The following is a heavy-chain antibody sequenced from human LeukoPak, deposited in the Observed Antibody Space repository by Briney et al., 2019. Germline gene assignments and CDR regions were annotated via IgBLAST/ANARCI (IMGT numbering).Heavy chain of an antibody. J-gene: IGHJ6*02. D-gene: IGHD2-8*01. V-gene: IGHV3-48*01. CDR1: GFTFSSYS. Sequence: GGSLRLSCAASGFTFSSYSMDWVSQAPGKGLEWVSYISSSSSTIYYADSVKGRFTISRDNAKNSLYLQMNSLRAEDTAVYYCARQGLVFYYYGMDVWGQGTTVTVSS. CDR2: ISSSSSTI. CDR3: ARQGLVFYYYGMDV.